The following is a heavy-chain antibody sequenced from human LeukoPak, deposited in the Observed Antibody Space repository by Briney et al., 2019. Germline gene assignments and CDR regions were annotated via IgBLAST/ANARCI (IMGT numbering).Heavy chain of an antibody. J-gene: IGHJ5*02. CDR2: INTNTGNP. CDR1: GYTFTDYA. V-gene: IGHV7-4-1*02. CDR3: ARTASIAARRGEEWPNWFDP. Sequence: GASVKVSCKASGYTFTDYAMNWVRQAPGQGLEWMGWINTNTGNPTYAQGFTGRFVFSLDTSVGTAYLQISSLKAEDTAVYYCARTASIAARRGEEWPNWFDPWGQGTLVTVSS. D-gene: IGHD6-6*01.